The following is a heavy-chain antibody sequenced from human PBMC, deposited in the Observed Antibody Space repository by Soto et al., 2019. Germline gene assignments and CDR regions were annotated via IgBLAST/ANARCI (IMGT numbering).Heavy chain of an antibody. CDR2: IYYSGST. CDR3: ARRFGPDLYYFDY. J-gene: IGHJ4*02. Sequence: SETLSLTCTVSGGSVSSGSYYWSWIRQPPGKGLEWIGYIYYSGSTYYNPSLKSRVTISVDTSKNQFSLKLSSVTAADTAVYYCARRFGPDLYYFDYWGQGTLVTVSS. CDR1: GGSVSSGSYY. D-gene: IGHD3-10*01. V-gene: IGHV4-61*01.